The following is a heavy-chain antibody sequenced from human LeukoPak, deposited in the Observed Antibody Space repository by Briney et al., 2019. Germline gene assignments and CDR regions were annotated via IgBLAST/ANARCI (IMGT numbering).Heavy chain of an antibody. CDR2: IYSGDST. D-gene: IGHD5-24*01. V-gene: IGHV3-53*01. CDR3: ARGQWLQSLFDY. CDR1: GFTVSNNY. J-gene: IGHJ4*02. Sequence: GGSLRLSCAASGFTVSNNYMSWVRQAPGKGLEWVSVIYSGDSTYYADSVKGRFTISRDTSKNTLYLQLNSLRAEDTAVYFCARGQWLQSLFDYWGQGTLVTVSS.